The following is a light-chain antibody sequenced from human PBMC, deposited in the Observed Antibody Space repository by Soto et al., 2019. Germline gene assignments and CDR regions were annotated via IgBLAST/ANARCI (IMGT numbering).Light chain of an antibody. CDR2: WAS. V-gene: IGKV4-1*01. CDR1: QSVLLSSKNKNF. J-gene: IGKJ1*01. CDR3: HQYYSTPQT. Sequence: DIVMTQSPDSLAVSQDERATINCKSSQSVLLSSKNKNFLAWYQQKPGQPPKLLIYWASTRESGVPDRFSGSGSGTDFTLTISSLQAEDVAVDYCHQYYSTPQTFGQGTKVEIK.